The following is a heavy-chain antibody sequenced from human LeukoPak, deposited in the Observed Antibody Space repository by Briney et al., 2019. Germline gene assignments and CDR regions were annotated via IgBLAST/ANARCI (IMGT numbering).Heavy chain of an antibody. Sequence: GASVKVSCKASGYTFTSYSMHWVRQAPGQRLEWMGWINDGNGNTIYSQKFQGRVTITRDTSANTAYMELSSLRPEDTAVYYCARDPCSGGTCFHNWFDPWGQGTLVTVSS. J-gene: IGHJ5*02. V-gene: IGHV1-3*01. CDR3: ARDPCSGGTCFHNWFDP. D-gene: IGHD2-15*01. CDR2: INDGNGNT. CDR1: GYTFTSYS.